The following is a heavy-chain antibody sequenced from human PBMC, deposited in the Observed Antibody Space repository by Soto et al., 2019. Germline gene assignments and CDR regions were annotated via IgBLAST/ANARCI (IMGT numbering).Heavy chain of an antibody. CDR2: ISSSRSTI. J-gene: IGHJ4*02. CDR3: ARDGYTIFSPASYFDY. CDR1: GFTFSDYY. Sequence: GGSLRLSCAASGFTFSDYYMSWIRQAPGKGLEWVSYISSSRSTINYADSEKGRFTISRDNGKNSLYLQMNSLRAEDTDVYYCARDGYTIFSPASYFDYWGQGTLVTVSS. V-gene: IGHV3-11*01. D-gene: IGHD3-9*01.